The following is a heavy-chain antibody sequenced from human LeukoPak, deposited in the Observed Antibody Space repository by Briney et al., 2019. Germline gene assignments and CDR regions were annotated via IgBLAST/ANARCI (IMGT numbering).Heavy chain of an antibody. J-gene: IGHJ4*02. D-gene: IGHD2-21*01. Sequence: GGSLRLSCAASGFTFSTYWMSWVRQAPGKGLEWLANIKQDGSEEYYVDSVKGRFTISRDNAKNSLYLQMNSLRADDTAVYYCSRDLPLPYCGGECSSYWGQGTLVTVSS. CDR2: IKQDGSEE. CDR1: GFTFSTYW. V-gene: IGHV3-7*01. CDR3: SRDLPLPYCGGECSSY.